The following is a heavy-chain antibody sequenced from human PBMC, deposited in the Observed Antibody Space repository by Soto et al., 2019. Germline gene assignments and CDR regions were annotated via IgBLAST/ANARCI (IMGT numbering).Heavy chain of an antibody. D-gene: IGHD2-2*01. CDR3: AKLGYCSSTSCGPLVN. J-gene: IGHJ4*02. V-gene: IGHV3-23*01. Sequence: GGSLRLSCAASGFTFSSYGMSWVRQSPGKGLEWVSAISGSGGSTYYADSVKGRFTISRDNSKNTLYLQMNSLRAEDTAVYYCAKLGYCSSTSCGPLVNWGQGTLVTVSS. CDR2: ISGSGGST. CDR1: GFTFSSYG.